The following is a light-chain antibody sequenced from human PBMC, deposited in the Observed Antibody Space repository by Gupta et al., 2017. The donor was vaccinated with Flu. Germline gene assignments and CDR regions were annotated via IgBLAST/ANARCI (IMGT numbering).Light chain of an antibody. V-gene: IGKV3-15*01. J-gene: IGKJ1*01. CDR3: LQYNSGPPWT. CDR2: GAS. CDR1: QSVSSN. Sequence: IVMTQSPATLSVPPGDTVTVSCRASQSVSSNLAWYQQKPGQGPRLLMYGASTRATGIPVRFSGSGSGTEFTLTISSLLSEDFAVYYCLQYNSGPPWTFGQGTKVEIK.